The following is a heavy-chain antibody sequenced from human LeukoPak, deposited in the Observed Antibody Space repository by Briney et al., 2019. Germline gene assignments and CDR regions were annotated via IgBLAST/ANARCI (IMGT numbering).Heavy chain of an antibody. CDR1: GYTFTGYY. Sequence: ASVKVSCKASGYTFTGYYMHWVRQAPGQGLEWMGWINPNSGGTNYAQKFQGRVTMTRDTSISTAYMELSRLRSDDMAVYYCARDLVLSYYDILTGQLDYWGQGTLVTVSS. V-gene: IGHV1-2*02. CDR2: INPNSGGT. CDR3: ARDLVLSYYDILTGQLDY. D-gene: IGHD3-9*01. J-gene: IGHJ4*02.